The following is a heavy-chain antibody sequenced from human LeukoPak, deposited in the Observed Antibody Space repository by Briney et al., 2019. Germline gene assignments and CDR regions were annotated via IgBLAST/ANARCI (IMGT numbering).Heavy chain of an antibody. V-gene: IGHV4-59*01. CDR1: GGSISSYY. Sequence: NTSETLSLTCTVSGGSISSYYWSWIRQPPGKGLEWIGYIYYSGSTNYNPSLKSRVTISVDTSKNQFSLKLSSVTAADTAVYYCARGIFGVVTLNWFDPWGQGTLVTVSS. CDR2: IYYSGST. J-gene: IGHJ5*02. CDR3: ARGIFGVVTLNWFDP. D-gene: IGHD3-3*01.